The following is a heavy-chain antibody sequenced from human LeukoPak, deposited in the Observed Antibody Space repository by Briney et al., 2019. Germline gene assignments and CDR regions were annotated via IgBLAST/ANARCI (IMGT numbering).Heavy chain of an antibody. V-gene: IGHV4-59*01. CDR3: ARFISNSSSDY. CDR1: GGSISSYY. CDR2: IYYSGST. J-gene: IGHJ4*02. D-gene: IGHD6-6*01. Sequence: SETLSLTCTVSGGSISSYYWSWIRQPPGKGLEWIGYIYYSGSTNYNPSLKSRVTISVDTSKNQFSLKLSSVTAADTAVYYCARFISNSSSDYWGQGTLVTVSS.